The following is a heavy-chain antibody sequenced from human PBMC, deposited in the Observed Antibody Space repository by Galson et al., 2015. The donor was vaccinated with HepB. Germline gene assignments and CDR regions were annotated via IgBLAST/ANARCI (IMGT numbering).Heavy chain of an antibody. J-gene: IGHJ6*02. D-gene: IGHD3-10*01. Sequence: SLRLSCAASGFTFSSYSMNWVRQAPGKGLEWVSSISSSSSYIYYADSVKGRFTISRDNAKNSLYLQMNSLRAEDTAVYYRARGNGGDGSGSYFYYYYYGMDVWGQGTTVTVSS. V-gene: IGHV3-21*01. CDR2: ISSSSSYI. CDR1: GFTFSSYS. CDR3: ARGNGGDGSGSYFYYYYYGMDV.